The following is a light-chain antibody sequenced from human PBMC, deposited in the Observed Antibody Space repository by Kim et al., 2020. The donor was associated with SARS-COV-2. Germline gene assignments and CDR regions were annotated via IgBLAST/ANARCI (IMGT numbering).Light chain of an antibody. Sequence: SYELTQPPSVSVSPGQTASITCSGDELGDRYVSWYQHKSGQSPIVVIYEDKKRPSGIPERFSGSNSGNTATLTITGTHPLDEADYYCHTWDSNTYVVFGGGTQLTVL. CDR1: ELGDRY. CDR2: EDK. CDR3: HTWDSNTYVV. J-gene: IGLJ2*01. V-gene: IGLV3-1*01.